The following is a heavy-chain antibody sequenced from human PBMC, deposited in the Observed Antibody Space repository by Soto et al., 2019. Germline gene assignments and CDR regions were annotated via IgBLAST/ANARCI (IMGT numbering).Heavy chain of an antibody. D-gene: IGHD6-13*01. J-gene: IGHJ4*02. Sequence: QVQLVESGGGVVQPGRSLRLSCAASGFTFSSYGMHWVRQAPGKGLEWVAVIWYDGSNKYYADSVKGRFTISRDNSKNTLELQMNSLRAEDTAVYYCARVAEPSSSWYFDYWGQGTLVTVSS. CDR2: IWYDGSNK. V-gene: IGHV3-33*01. CDR1: GFTFSSYG. CDR3: ARVAEPSSSWYFDY.